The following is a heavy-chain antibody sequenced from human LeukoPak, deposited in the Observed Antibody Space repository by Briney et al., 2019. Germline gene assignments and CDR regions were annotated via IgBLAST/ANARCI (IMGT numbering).Heavy chain of an antibody. CDR1: GFTFSSYE. J-gene: IGHJ4*02. Sequence: GGSLRLSCAASGFTFSSYEMNWVRQAPGKGLEWVSYISSSAGTKYYADSVKGRITISRDNAKNSLYLQMSSLRAEDTAVYYCARAYYGSGSYHFDYWGQGTLVTVFS. V-gene: IGHV3-48*03. D-gene: IGHD3-10*01. CDR3: ARAYYGSGSYHFDY. CDR2: ISSSAGTK.